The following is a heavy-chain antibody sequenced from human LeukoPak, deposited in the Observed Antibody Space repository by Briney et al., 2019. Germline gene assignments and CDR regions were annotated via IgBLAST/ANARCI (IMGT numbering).Heavy chain of an antibody. Sequence: SETLSLTCTVSGGSISSYYWSWIRQPPGKGLEWIGYIYYSGSTNYNPSLKSRVTISVDTSKNQFFLKLSSVTAADAAVYYCARADDSSGYYYYDFDYWGQGTLVTVSS. D-gene: IGHD3-22*01. CDR3: ARADDSSGYYYYDFDY. CDR1: GGSISSYY. CDR2: IYYSGST. V-gene: IGHV4-59*01. J-gene: IGHJ4*02.